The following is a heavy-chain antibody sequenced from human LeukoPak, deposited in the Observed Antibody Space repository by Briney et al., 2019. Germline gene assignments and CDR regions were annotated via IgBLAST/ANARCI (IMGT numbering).Heavy chain of an antibody. D-gene: IGHD3-22*01. CDR3: ARDMKHSSGRPDY. J-gene: IGHJ4*02. V-gene: IGHV1-18*01. CDR1: GYSFSTYG. CDR2: HSPYKDTT. Sequence: VASVTVSCKASGYSFSTYGFSWVRQAPGRGLEWMGWHSPYKDTTNYAQKFRDRVTMTTDTSTNTAFMELGSLTAADTAVYYCARDMKHSSGRPDYWGQGTLVTVSS.